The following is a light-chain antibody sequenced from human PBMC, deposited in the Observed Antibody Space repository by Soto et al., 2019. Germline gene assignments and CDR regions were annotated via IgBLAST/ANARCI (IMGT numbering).Light chain of an antibody. Sequence: QSALTQPPSVSGSPGQSVTISCTGTGSDVGTFNRVSWYQQPPGTAPQLMIYDVNNRPSGVPDRFSGSKSGNTASLTISGLQAEDEADYYCSSYTSSSTYVFGTGTKLTVL. CDR3: SSYTSSSTYV. CDR1: GSDVGTFNR. J-gene: IGLJ1*01. CDR2: DVN. V-gene: IGLV2-18*02.